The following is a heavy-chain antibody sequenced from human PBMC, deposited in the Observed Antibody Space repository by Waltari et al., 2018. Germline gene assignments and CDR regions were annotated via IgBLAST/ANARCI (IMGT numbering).Heavy chain of an antibody. CDR2: ISSSSSYI. CDR3: ARDRYGGNSDAP. Sequence: EVQLVESGGGLVKPGGSLRLSCAASGFPFSSYSMNWVRQAPGKGLEWVSSISSSSSYIYYADSVKGRFTISRDNAKNSLYLQMNSLRAEDTAVYYCARDRYGGNSDAPWGQGTLVTVSS. CDR1: GFPFSSYS. D-gene: IGHD2-21*02. J-gene: IGHJ5*02. V-gene: IGHV3-21*01.